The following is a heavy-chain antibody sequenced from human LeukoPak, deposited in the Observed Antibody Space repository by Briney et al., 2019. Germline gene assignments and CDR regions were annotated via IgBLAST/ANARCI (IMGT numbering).Heavy chain of an antibody. CDR1: GYTFTSYD. V-gene: IGHV1-8*03. CDR2: MNPNSGNT. CDR3: ARAGSYYGPYYFDY. J-gene: IGHJ4*02. Sequence: GASVKVSCKASGYTFTSYDINWVRQATGQGLEWMGWMNPNSGNTGYAQKFQGRVTITRNTSISTAYMELSSLRSEDTAVYYCARAGSYYGPYYFDYWGQGTLVTVSS. D-gene: IGHD1-26*01.